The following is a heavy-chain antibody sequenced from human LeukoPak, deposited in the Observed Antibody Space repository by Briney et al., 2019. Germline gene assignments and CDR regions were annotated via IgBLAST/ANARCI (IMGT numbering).Heavy chain of an antibody. CDR1: GFTFSSYA. Sequence: GGSLRLSCAASGFTFSSYAMSWVRQAPGKGLEWVSASSGGSTYYADSVKGRFTISRDNSKNTLYLQMNNLRAEDTAVYYCAKDPVLSRPLGWFDPWGQGTLVTVSS. CDR2: SSGGST. CDR3: AKDPVLSRPLGWFDP. D-gene: IGHD1-14*01. J-gene: IGHJ5*02. V-gene: IGHV3-23*01.